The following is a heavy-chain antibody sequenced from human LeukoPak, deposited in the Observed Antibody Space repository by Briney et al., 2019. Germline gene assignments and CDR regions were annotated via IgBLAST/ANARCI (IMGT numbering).Heavy chain of an antibody. CDR2: IYTSGST. D-gene: IGHD3-10*01. CDR3: ALLWSLPAFDI. V-gene: IGHV4-61*02. CDR1: GGSISSGSYY. Sequence: SETLSLTCTVSGGSISSGSYYWSWIRQPAGKGLEWIGRIYTSGSTNYNPSLKSRVTISVDTSKNQFSLKLSSMTAADTAVYYCALLWSLPAFDIWGQGTMVTVSS. J-gene: IGHJ3*02.